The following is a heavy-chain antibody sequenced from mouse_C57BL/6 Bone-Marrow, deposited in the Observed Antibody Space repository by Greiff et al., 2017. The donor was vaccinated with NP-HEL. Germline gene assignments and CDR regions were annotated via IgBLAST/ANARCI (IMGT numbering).Heavy chain of an antibody. V-gene: IGHV1-50*01. CDR2: IDPSDSYT. CDR1: GYTFTSYW. J-gene: IGHJ2*01. Sequence: QVQLQQPGAELVKPGASVKLSCKASGYTFTSYWMQWVKQRPGQGLEWIGEIDPSDSYTNYNQKFKGKATLTVDTSSSTAYMQLSSLTSEDSAVYYCARHGRYFDYWGQGTTLTVSS. CDR3: ARHGRYFDY.